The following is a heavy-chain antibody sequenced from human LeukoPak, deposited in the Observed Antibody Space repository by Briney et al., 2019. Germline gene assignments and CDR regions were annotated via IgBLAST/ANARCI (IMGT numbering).Heavy chain of an antibody. CDR1: GGSISSYY. CDR3: AKDLGYSGSYIDC. Sequence: SETLSLTCTVSGGSISSYYWSWIRQPPGKGLEWIGNAYSSGNTNYKPSLRSRVTISVDTSKNQFSLKLSSVTAEDTAVYYCAKDLGYSGSYIDCWGQGTLVTVSS. D-gene: IGHD1-26*01. J-gene: IGHJ4*02. V-gene: IGHV4-59*01. CDR2: AYSSGNT.